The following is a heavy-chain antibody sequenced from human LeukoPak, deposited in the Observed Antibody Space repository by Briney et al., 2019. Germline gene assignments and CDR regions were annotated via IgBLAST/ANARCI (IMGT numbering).Heavy chain of an antibody. V-gene: IGHV4-59*08. CDR3: ARMDYDTSGHYYMGFDY. Sequence: SETLSLTCTVSGGSISSYYWSWIRQPPGKGLEWIGYIYYSGSTNYNPSLKSRVTISADTSKNQFSLRLTSVTAADTAIYFCARMDYDTSGHYYMGFDYWGQGALVTVSS. J-gene: IGHJ4*02. D-gene: IGHD3-22*01. CDR2: IYYSGST. CDR1: GGSISSYY.